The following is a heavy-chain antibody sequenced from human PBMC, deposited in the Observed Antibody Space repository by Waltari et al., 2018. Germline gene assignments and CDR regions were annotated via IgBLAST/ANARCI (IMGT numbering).Heavy chain of an antibody. V-gene: IGHV3-7*01. CDR3: ASVSIVVVPAAVFDY. CDR2: IKQDGSEK. CDR1: GFTFSSYW. Sequence: EVQLVESGGGLVQPGGSLRLSCAASGFTFSSYWMSWVRQAPGKGLEWVANIKQDGSEKCYVDSVKGRFTISRDNAKNSLYLQMNSLRAEDTAVYYCASVSIVVVPAAVFDYWGQGTLVTVSS. D-gene: IGHD2-2*01. J-gene: IGHJ4*02.